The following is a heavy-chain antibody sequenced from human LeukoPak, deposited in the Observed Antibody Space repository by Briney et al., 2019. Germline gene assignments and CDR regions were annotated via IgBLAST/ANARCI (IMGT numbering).Heavy chain of an antibody. V-gene: IGHV3-23*01. J-gene: IGHJ4*02. Sequence: GGSLRLSCAASGFMFNNYWMSWVRQAPGRGLEWVSTIGGGGESTYYADSVKGRFTISRDNSKNTVYLQMNNLRAEDTAVYYCAKVLSGSQDYWGQGTLVTVFS. CDR3: AKVLSGSQDY. D-gene: IGHD1-26*01. CDR1: GFMFNNYW. CDR2: IGGGGEST.